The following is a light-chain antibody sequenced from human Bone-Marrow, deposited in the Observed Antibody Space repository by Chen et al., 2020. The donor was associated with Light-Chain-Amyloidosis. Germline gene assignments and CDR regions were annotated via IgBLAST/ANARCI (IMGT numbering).Light chain of an antibody. CDR2: WAS. J-gene: IGKJ1*01. CDR1: QSVLDSSNNRNN. V-gene: IGKV4-1*01. Sequence: DIVMTQSPDSLAVSLGERATINCKSSQSVLDSSNNRNNLAWYQHKQGQPPKLLVDWASSRKFGIPDRFSASGSGTDFNLPISSLQAEDVAVYYCQQYYNSQGPVGQGTTVEIQ. CDR3: QQYYNSQGP.